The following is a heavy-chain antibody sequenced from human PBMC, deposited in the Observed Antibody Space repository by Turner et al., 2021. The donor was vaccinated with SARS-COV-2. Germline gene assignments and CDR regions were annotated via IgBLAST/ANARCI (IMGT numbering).Heavy chain of an antibody. Sequence: EVQLLESGGGLVQPGRSLRLSCAASGFSFRSYAMSWVRQAPGKGLEWVSAISGSGGSTYYADSVKGRFTISRDNSKNTLYLQMNSLRAEDTAVYYCPKVATSGSAFDIWGQGTMVTVSS. CDR2: ISGSGGST. CDR1: GFSFRSYA. V-gene: IGHV3-23*01. CDR3: PKVATSGSAFDI. J-gene: IGHJ3*02. D-gene: IGHD3-10*01.